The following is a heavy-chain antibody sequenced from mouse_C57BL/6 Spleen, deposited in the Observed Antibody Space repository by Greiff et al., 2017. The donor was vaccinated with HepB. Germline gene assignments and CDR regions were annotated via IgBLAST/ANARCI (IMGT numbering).Heavy chain of an antibody. V-gene: IGHV2-9-1*01. CDR1: GFSLTSYA. Sequence: VKLQESGPGLVAPSQSLSITCTVSGFSLTSYAISWVRQPPGKGLEWLGVIWTGGGTNYNSALKSRLSISKDNSKSQVFLKMNSLQTDDTARYYCARNYDYPYDGGIFDYWGQGTTLTVSS. D-gene: IGHD2-12*01. J-gene: IGHJ2*01. CDR2: IWTGGGT. CDR3: ARNYDYPYDGGIFDY.